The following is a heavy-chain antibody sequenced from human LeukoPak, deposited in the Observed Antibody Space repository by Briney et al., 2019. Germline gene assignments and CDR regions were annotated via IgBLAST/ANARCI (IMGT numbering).Heavy chain of an antibody. J-gene: IGHJ5*02. CDR3: ASDDLYCSSTSCHPYNWFDP. V-gene: IGHV1-69*04. Sequence: ASVKVSCKASGGTFSSYAISWVRQAPGQGLEWMGRIIPIHGIANYAQKFQGRVTITADKSTSTAYMELSSLRSEDTAVYYCASDDLYCSSTSCHPYNWFDPWGQGTLVTVSS. D-gene: IGHD2-2*01. CDR2: IIPIHGIA. CDR1: GGTFSSYA.